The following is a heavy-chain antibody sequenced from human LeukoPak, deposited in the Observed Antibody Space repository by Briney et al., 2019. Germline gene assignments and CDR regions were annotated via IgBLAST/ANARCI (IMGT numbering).Heavy chain of an antibody. D-gene: IGHD3-22*01. J-gene: IGHJ4*02. CDR2: ISYDESKK. Sequence: PGRSLRLSCAASGFTFSSYGMHWVRQAPGKGLEWIALISYDESKKYYADSVKGRFTISRDNSNNTVYLQMNSPRAEDTAVYYCVRDVGVGSGIYYFFDYWGQGILVTVSS. CDR3: VRDVGVGSGIYYFFDY. CDR1: GFTFSSYG. V-gene: IGHV3-33*01.